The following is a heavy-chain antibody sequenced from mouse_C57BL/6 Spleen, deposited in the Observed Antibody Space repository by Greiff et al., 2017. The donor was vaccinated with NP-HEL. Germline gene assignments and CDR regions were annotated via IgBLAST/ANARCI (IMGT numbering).Heavy chain of an antibody. CDR3: ARIKKIVATYFDY. CDR2: TNPTNGRT. J-gene: IGHJ2*01. CDR1: GYTFTSYW. V-gene: IGHV1S81*02. Sequence: VQLQQSGAGLVKAGASVKMSCKASGYTFTSYWMHWVKQRLGQGLEWFAETNPTNGRTYYNEKFKSKATLTVDKSSSTAYMLLSGPTFEDSAVYYCARIKKIVATYFDYWGKGTTLTVAS. D-gene: IGHD1-1*01.